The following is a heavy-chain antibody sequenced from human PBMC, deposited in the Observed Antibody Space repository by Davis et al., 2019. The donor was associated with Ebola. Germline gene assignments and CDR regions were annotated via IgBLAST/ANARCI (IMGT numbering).Heavy chain of an antibody. Sequence: MPSETLSLTCSVSGGSMRSYYWSWIRQAPGKGLEWIGYIYDNGRNYNPSLKSRVTMSLDTSKAQFSMKLSSVTAADTAVYYCARGRQLWLRGMDVWGKGTTVTVSS. CDR1: GGSMRSYY. CDR3: ARGRQLWLRGMDV. J-gene: IGHJ6*04. D-gene: IGHD5-18*01. V-gene: IGHV4-59*12. CDR2: IYDNGR.